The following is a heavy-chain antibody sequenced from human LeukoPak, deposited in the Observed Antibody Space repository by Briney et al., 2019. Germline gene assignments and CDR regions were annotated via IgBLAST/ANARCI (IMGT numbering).Heavy chain of an antibody. Sequence: SETLSLTCTVSGGSISSSSYYWGWIRQPPGKGLEWIGSIYYSGSTYYNPSLKSRVTISVDTSKNQFSLKLSSVTAADTAVYYCARDLISGGAPAIAFDIWGQGTMVTVSS. D-gene: IGHD2-15*01. V-gene: IGHV4-39*07. CDR3: ARDLISGGAPAIAFDI. CDR2: IYYSGST. CDR1: GGSISSSSYY. J-gene: IGHJ3*02.